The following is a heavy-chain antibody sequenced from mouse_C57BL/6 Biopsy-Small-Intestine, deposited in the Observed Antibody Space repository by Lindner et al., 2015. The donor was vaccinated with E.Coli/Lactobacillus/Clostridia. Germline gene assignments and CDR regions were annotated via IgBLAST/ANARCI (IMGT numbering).Heavy chain of an antibody. CDR2: IRTKSNNYAT. D-gene: IGHD4-1*01. CDR3: VRSNWDV. CDR1: GFTFNTYA. Sequence: VQLQESGGRLVQPKGSLKLSCAASGFTFNTYAVFWIRQAPGRGLEWVARIRTKSNNYATYYADSVKDRFTISRDDSQSMLYLQMNNLRTEDTAMYYCVRSNWDVWGQGTTLTVSS. J-gene: IGHJ2*01. V-gene: IGHV10-1*02.